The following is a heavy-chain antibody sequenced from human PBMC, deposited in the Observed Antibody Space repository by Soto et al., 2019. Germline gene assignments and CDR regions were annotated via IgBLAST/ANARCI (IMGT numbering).Heavy chain of an antibody. D-gene: IGHD2-15*01. V-gene: IGHV1-58*02. J-gene: IGHJ4*02. Sequence: SVKVSCKASGFTFTSSAIQWVRQARGQRLEWIGWIVVGSGHTNYAQKFQERVTITRDMSTSTAYMELSSLRSEDTAVYYCAADSRYCSGGNCEDFWGPGTLVTVSS. CDR3: AADSRYCSGGNCEDF. CDR1: GFTFTSSA. CDR2: IVVGSGHT.